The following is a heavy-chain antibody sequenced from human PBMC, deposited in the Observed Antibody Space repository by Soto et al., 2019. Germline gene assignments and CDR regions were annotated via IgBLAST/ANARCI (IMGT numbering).Heavy chain of an antibody. CDR2: ISGGGSSK. Sequence: GGSLRLSCAASGFTFSSYAMSWVRQAPGKGLEWVSVISGGGSSKYYADSVKGRFTISRDNSKNTLYLQMNSLRAEDTAVYYCAKDPTSGYDYNHFDYWGQGTLVTVSS. J-gene: IGHJ4*02. D-gene: IGHD5-12*01. V-gene: IGHV3-23*01. CDR3: AKDPTSGYDYNHFDY. CDR1: GFTFSSYA.